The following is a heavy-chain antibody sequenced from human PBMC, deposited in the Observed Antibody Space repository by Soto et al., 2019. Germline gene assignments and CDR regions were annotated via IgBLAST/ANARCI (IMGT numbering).Heavy chain of an antibody. CDR3: ARDLWGYCGTDCYPMDV. D-gene: IGHD2-21*02. J-gene: IGHJ6*02. Sequence: SETLSLTCTVSGDSITSGGYHWSWIRQHPVKGLEWIGYIYHSGSRYYNPSFKSRVDMSVDTSKNQFSLRLNSATAADTAVYYCARDLWGYCGTDCYPMDVSGQATTVTVSS. CDR1: GDSITSGGYH. V-gene: IGHV4-31*03. CDR2: IYHSGSR.